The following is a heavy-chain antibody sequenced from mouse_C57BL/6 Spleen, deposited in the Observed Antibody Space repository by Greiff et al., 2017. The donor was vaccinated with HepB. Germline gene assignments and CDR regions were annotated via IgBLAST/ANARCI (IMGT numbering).Heavy chain of an antibody. V-gene: IGHV1-63*01. J-gene: IGHJ2*01. D-gene: IGHD2-4*01. CDR1: GYTFTNYW. CDR2: IYPGGGYT. CDR3: ARWGLYDYDGDYFDY. Sequence: VKLQQSGAELVRPGPSVKMSCKASGYTFTNYWIGWAKQRPGHGLEWIGDIYPGGGYTNYNEKFKGKATLTADKSSSTAYMQFSSLTSEDSAIYYCARWGLYDYDGDYFDYWGQGTTLTVSS.